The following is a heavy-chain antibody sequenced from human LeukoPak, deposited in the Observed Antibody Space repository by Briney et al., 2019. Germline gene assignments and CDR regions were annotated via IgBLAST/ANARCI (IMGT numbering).Heavy chain of an antibody. CDR2: IIPIFGTA. Sequence: ASVKVSCKASGGTCSSYAISWVRQAPGQGLEWMGGIIPIFGTANYAQKFQGRVTITADESTSTAYMELSSLRSEDTAVYYCARTPWVTTGFGAFDIWGQGTMVTVSS. CDR1: GGTCSSYA. J-gene: IGHJ3*02. CDR3: ARTPWVTTGFGAFDI. D-gene: IGHD4-17*01. V-gene: IGHV1-69*13.